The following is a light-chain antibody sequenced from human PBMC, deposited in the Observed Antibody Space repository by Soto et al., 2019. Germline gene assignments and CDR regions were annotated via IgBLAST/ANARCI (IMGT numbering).Light chain of an antibody. J-gene: IGLJ1*01. CDR3: SSYTSSSIDYV. CDR2: EVI. Sequence: QSALTQPASVSGSPGQSITISCTGTSSDVGGYNYVSWYQQHPGKAPKLMIYEVINRPSGVSNRFSGSKSGNTDSLTISGLKAEDVADYYCSSYTSSSIDYVFGTGTKLTVL. V-gene: IGLV2-14*01. CDR1: SSDVGGYNY.